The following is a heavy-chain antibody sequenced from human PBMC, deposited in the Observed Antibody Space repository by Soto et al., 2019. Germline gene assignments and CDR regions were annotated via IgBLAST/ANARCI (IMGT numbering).Heavy chain of an antibody. V-gene: IGHV3-15*01. CDR3: TTDDPINRN. J-gene: IGHJ4*02. CDR1: GFIFSNAW. Sequence: EVQLVESGGDLVKPGGSLRLSCAASGFIFSNAWMSWVRQATGKGLEWVGRIKSKTNGETRDYAAPVKGRFTMSRDDSKNTLYLQMNSLKTEDTAVYYCTTDDPINRNWGQGTLVTVSS. CDR2: IKSKTNGETR.